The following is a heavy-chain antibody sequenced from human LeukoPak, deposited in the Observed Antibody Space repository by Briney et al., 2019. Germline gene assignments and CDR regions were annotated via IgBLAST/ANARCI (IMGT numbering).Heavy chain of an antibody. Sequence: ASVKVSCKASGYTFTSYGISWVRQAPGQGLEWMGWISAYNGNTNYAQKLQGRVTMTTDTSTSTAYMELRSLRSDDTAVYYCARGLTVFGVVIGIDHGGQGTVVTVSS. D-gene: IGHD3-3*01. CDR1: GYTFTSYG. CDR3: ARGLTVFGVVIGIDH. J-gene: IGHJ4*02. CDR2: ISAYNGNT. V-gene: IGHV1-18*01.